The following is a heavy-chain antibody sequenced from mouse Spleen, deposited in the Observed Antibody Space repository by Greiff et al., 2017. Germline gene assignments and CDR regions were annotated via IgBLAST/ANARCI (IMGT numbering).Heavy chain of an antibody. CDR3: ARMYYGYGYFDV. J-gene: IGHJ1*01. CDR2: ISYSGST. Sequence: EVQLVESGPGMVKPSQSLSLTCTVTGYSITSGYDWHWIRHFPGNKLEWMGYISYSGSTNYNPSLKSRISITHDTSKNHFFLKLNSVTTEDTATYYCARMYYGYGYFDVWGAGTTVTVSS. CDR1: GYSITSGYD. D-gene: IGHD1-1*01. V-gene: IGHV3-1*01.